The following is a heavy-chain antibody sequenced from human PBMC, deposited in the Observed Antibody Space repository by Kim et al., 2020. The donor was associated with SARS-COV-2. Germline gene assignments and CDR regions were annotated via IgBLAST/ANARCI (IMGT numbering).Heavy chain of an antibody. Sequence: SETLSLTCTVSGGSISSYYWSWIRQPPGKGLEWIGYINYSGSTNYNPSLKSRVTISVDTSKNQFSLKLSSVTAADTSVYYCARRGLGYCSSTSCFEAFDIWGQGTMVTVSS. J-gene: IGHJ3*02. V-gene: IGHV4-59*08. CDR1: GGSISSYY. D-gene: IGHD2-2*01. CDR3: ARRGLGYCSSTSCFEAFDI. CDR2: INYSGST.